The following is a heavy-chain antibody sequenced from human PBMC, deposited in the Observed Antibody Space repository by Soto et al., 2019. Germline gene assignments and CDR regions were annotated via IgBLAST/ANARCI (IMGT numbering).Heavy chain of an antibody. CDR3: ARREGWHYYSSGSYYYYYGLDV. CDR1: GYTFTSYG. CDR2: ISAYNGNT. J-gene: IGHJ6*02. Sequence: QVQLVQSGAEVKKPGASVKVSCKASGYTFTSYGISWVRQAPGQGLEWMGWISAYNGNTNYAQKLQGRVTMTTDTSTSTAYMELRSLRSDDTAVYYCARREGWHYYSSGSYYYYYGLDVWGQGTTVTVSS. V-gene: IGHV1-18*01. D-gene: IGHD3-10*01.